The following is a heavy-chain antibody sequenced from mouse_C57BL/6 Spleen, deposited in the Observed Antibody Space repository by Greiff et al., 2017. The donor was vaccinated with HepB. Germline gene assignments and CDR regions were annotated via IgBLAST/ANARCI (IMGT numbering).Heavy chain of an antibody. CDR2: INPSSGYT. D-gene: IGHD4-1*01. Sequence: QVQLKQSGAELARPGASVKMSCKASGYTFTSYTMHWVKQRPGQGLEWIGYINPSSGYTKYNQKFKDKATLTADKSSSTAYMQLSSLTSEDSAVYYCARAGTPWFAYWGQGTLVTVSA. V-gene: IGHV1-4*01. CDR3: ARAGTPWFAY. CDR1: GYTFTSYT. J-gene: IGHJ3*01.